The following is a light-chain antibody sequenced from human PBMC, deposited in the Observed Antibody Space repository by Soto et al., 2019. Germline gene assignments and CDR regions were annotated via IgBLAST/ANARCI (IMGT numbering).Light chain of an antibody. V-gene: IGLV3-25*02. CDR1: AFPKQY. J-gene: IGLJ1*01. CDR2: KDN. CDR3: QSADSNVTSYV. Sequence: SYELTQPPSVSVSPGQTARITCSGDAFPKQYAYWYQQKPGQAPVLVMYKDNERPSGIPERFSGSSSGTTVTLTINGVQADDEADYYCQSADSNVTSYVFGNGTKVTV.